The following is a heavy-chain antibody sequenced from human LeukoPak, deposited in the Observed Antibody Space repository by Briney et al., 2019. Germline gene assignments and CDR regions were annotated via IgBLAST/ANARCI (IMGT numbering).Heavy chain of an antibody. V-gene: IGHV4-59*01. D-gene: IGHD6-19*01. CDR2: IYYSGST. CDR3: ARGGWSMDY. J-gene: IGHJ4*02. CDR1: GVSMSSNY. Sequence: SETLSLTCTVSGVSMSSNYGSWIRQPPGKGLEWIGYIYYSGSTNYNPSLKSRATISVDTSKNQFSLKLSSVTAADTAVYYCARGGWSMDYWGQGTLVTVSS.